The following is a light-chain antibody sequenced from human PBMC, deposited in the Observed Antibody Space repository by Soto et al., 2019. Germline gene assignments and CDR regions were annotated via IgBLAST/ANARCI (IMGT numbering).Light chain of an antibody. J-gene: IGLJ2*01. CDR1: SANVGGNY. Sequence: QSVLTQPPSVSAAPGQKVTISCSGSSANVGGNYVSWYQVLPQKAPKLLIYDNHKRHSGIPDRFSGSKSGTSATLGITDLQTGDEAEYYCGTWDISLDTVVFSGGTKVTVL. CDR3: GTWDISLDTVV. CDR2: DNH. V-gene: IGLV1-51*01.